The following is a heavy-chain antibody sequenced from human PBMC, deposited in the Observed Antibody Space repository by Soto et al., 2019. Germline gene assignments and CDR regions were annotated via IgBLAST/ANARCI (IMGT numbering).Heavy chain of an antibody. D-gene: IGHD3-22*01. CDR1: GFTFDDYG. CDR2: INWNGGST. J-gene: IGHJ4*02. V-gene: IGHV3-20*04. Sequence: GGSLRLSCAASGFTFDDYGMSWVRQAPGKGLEWVSGINWNGGSTGYADSVKGRFTISRDNAKNSLYLQMNSLRAEDTALYYCARETSYDSSGYYPFDYWGQGTLVTVSS. CDR3: ARETSYDSSGYYPFDY.